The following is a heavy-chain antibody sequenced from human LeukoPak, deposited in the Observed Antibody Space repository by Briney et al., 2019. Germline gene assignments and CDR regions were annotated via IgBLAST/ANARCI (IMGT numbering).Heavy chain of an antibody. J-gene: IGHJ6*03. D-gene: IGHD3-16*01. Sequence: GGSLRLSCAASGFTFSSYWMSWVRQAPGKGLEWVANIKQDGSEKYYVDSVKGRFTISRDNAKNSPYLQMNSLRAEDTAVYYCARMGGGNYMDVWGKGTTVTVSS. CDR3: ARMGGGNYMDV. CDR2: IKQDGSEK. CDR1: GFTFSSYW. V-gene: IGHV3-7*01.